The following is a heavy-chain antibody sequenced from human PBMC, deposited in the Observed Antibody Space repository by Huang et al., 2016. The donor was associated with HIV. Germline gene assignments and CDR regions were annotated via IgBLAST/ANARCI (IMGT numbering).Heavy chain of an antibody. CDR1: GGSIRSSYYH. CDR2: IYSKGLT. J-gene: IGHJ6*03. D-gene: IGHD3-10*01. CDR3: ARHREGPVAYYSGWGSHLNYMDV. Sequence: QLLLQESGPGLVKPSEALALTCAVSGGSIRSSYYHGGWIRQPPGKGLEWIGRIYSKGLTPHSPSLKSPCTIAVDTSKNLFFLNLTSMAAADTAVYYCARHREGPVAYYSGWGSHLNYMDVWGRGRTVVVSS. V-gene: IGHV4-39*01.